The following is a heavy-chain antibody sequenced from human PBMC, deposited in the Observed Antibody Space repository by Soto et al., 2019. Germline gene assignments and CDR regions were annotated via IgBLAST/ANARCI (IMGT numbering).Heavy chain of an antibody. Sequence: EVQLVESGGGLVQPGGSLRLSCAASGVTVSSNYMSWVRQAPGKGLEWVSFIYTGGSTYDADPVKVRFTISRDNSKNTLYLQMNSLRAEDTAVYYCARHGYNYGGGYFDYWGQGTLVTVSS. CDR3: ARHGYNYGGGYFDY. CDR2: IYTGGST. D-gene: IGHD5-18*01. V-gene: IGHV3-66*04. CDR1: GVTVSSNY. J-gene: IGHJ4*02.